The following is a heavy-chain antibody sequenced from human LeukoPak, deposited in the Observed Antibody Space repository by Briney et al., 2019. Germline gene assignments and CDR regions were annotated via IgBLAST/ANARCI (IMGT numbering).Heavy chain of an antibody. CDR1: GYTLTELS. J-gene: IGHJ4*02. Sequence: ASVKVSCKVSGYTLTELSMHWVRQAPGKGLEWMGGFDPEDGETIYAQKFQGRVTMTEDTSTDTAYMELSSLRSEDTAVYYCAAALRFLEWLDVKDYWGQGTLVTVSS. V-gene: IGHV1-24*01. CDR2: FDPEDGET. CDR3: AAALRFLEWLDVKDY. D-gene: IGHD3-3*01.